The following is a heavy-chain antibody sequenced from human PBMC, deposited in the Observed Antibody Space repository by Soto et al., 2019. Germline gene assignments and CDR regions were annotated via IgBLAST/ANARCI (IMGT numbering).Heavy chain of an antibody. V-gene: IGHV1-18*01. CDR3: ARLGTAVQLWSWRYYFDY. CDR2: ISAYNGNT. CDR1: GYTFTSYG. J-gene: IGHJ4*02. D-gene: IGHD5-18*01. Sequence: QVQLVQSGAEVKKPGASVKVSCKASGYTFTSYGISWVRQAPGQGLEWMGWISAYNGNTNYAQKLQGRVTMTTDTSTSTAYMELRSLRSDDTAVYYCARLGTAVQLWSWRYYFDYWGQGTLVTVSS.